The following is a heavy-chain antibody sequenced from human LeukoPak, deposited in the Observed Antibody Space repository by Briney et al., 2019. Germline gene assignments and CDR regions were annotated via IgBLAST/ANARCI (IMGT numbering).Heavy chain of an antibody. D-gene: IGHD3-16*01. CDR2: IDPSDSYT. CDR3: ASRTWTGDDY. CDR1: GSIFTSYW. Sequence: GGSLVISCKGSGSIFTSYWISWVRPVPGKGLEWMGRIDPSDSYTNYSPSFQGHVTISADKSISTAYLQWSSLKASDTAMYYCASRTWTGDDYWGQGTLVTVSS. J-gene: IGHJ4*02. V-gene: IGHV5-10-1*01.